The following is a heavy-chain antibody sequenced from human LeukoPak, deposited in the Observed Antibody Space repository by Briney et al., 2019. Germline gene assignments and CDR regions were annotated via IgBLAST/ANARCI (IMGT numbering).Heavy chain of an antibody. CDR2: IYYSGST. CDR3: ASRRPRGCYFDY. Sequence: SETLSLTCTISGGSISTYYWIWIRQPPGKGLEWIGYIYYSGSTNYNPSLKSRVTISVDTSKNQFSLKLNSVTAVDTAVYYCASRRPRGCYFDYWGQGTLVTVSS. CDR1: GGSISTYY. V-gene: IGHV4-59*01. D-gene: IGHD3-10*01. J-gene: IGHJ4*02.